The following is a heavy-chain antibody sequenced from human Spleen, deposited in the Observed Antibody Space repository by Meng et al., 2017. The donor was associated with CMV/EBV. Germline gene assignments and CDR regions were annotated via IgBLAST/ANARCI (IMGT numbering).Heavy chain of an antibody. CDR1: GGSLSGYY. V-gene: IGHV4-34*01. CDR2: IRHSGDIT. CDR3: ARAEPSVTGGDY. J-gene: IGHJ4*02. D-gene: IGHD6-19*01. Sequence: SETLSLTCGIYGGSLSGYYWSWIRQTPGKGLEWIGEIRHSGDITNYNPSLKSRVTISVDTSKNQLSLKLNSVTAADTAVYYCARAEPSVTGGDYWGQGTLVTVSS.